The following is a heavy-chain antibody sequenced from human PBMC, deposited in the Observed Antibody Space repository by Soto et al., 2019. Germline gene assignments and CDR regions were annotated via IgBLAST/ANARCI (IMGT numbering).Heavy chain of an antibody. Sequence: GGSLRLSCAASGFNVNSNYMSWVRQAPGKGLEWVSVIYSGTTIYYADSVKGRFTISRDNSKNTLNLQMNSLRAEDTAVYYCARAPDGYNSAWGQGTRVTVSS. J-gene: IGHJ5*02. CDR1: GFNVNSNY. CDR2: IYSGTTI. CDR3: ARAPDGYNSA. V-gene: IGHV3-53*01. D-gene: IGHD5-12*01.